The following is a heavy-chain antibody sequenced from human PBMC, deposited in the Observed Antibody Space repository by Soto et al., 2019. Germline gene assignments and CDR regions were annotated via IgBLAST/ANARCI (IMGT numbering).Heavy chain of an antibody. CDR3: ARRGLGPQYRGYRFDN. D-gene: IGHD5-12*01. CDR2: IYYSGTT. V-gene: IGHV4-39*01. CDR1: DDSLSTSTYY. J-gene: IGHJ4*02. Sequence: SETLSLTCTVSDDSLSTSTYYWGWLRQPPGKGLEWIGTIYYSGTTYYNPSLKSRVTISVDTSKNQFSLGLSSVTAADTAVYFCARRGLGPQYRGYRFDNWGQGTLVTVSS.